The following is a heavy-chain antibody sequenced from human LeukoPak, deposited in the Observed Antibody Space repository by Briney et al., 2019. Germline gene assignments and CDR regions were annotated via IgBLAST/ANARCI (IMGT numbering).Heavy chain of an antibody. Sequence: PSETLSLTCAVYGRSFSGYYWSWIRQPPGKGLEWIGEINHSGSTNYNPSLKSRVTISVDTSKNQFSLKLSSVTAADTAVYYCARGRPAYDSSGYYLHLDYWGQGTLVTVSS. CDR3: ARGRPAYDSSGYYLHLDY. CDR1: GRSFSGYY. D-gene: IGHD3-22*01. CDR2: INHSGST. V-gene: IGHV4-34*01. J-gene: IGHJ4*02.